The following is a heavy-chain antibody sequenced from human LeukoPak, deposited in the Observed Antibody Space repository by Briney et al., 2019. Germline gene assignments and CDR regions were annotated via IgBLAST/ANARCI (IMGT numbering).Heavy chain of an antibody. CDR1: GFTFSSYA. Sequence: GGSLRLSCAASGFTFSSYAMSWVRQAPGKGLEWVSSITGSGDTTHHADSVKGRFTISRDNSKSTLFLQMNSLRVEDTALYYCARAYGSSGYYQLPIDYWGQGTLVTVSS. V-gene: IGHV3-23*01. D-gene: IGHD3-22*01. CDR3: ARAYGSSGYYQLPIDY. CDR2: ITGSGDTT. J-gene: IGHJ4*02.